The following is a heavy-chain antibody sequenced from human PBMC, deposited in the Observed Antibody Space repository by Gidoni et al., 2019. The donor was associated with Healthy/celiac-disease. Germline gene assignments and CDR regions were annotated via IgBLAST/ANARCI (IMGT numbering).Heavy chain of an antibody. CDR1: GFTFSSYS. Sequence: EVQLVESGGGLVKPGGSLRLSCAASGFTFSSYSMNWVRQAPGKGLEWVSSISSSSSYIYYADSVKGRFTISRDNAKNSLYLQMNSLRAEDTAVYYCARDRGGGWSGFDYWGQGTLVTVSS. CDR2: ISSSSSYI. CDR3: ARDRGGGWSGFDY. J-gene: IGHJ4*02. D-gene: IGHD3-10*01. V-gene: IGHV3-21*01.